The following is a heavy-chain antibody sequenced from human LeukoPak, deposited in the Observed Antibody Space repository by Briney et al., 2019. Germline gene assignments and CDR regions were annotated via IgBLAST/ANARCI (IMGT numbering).Heavy chain of an antibody. CDR3: ARDYNHYMDV. Sequence: GGSLRLSCAASGFTFSSYWMRWVRQAPGKGLEWVANIRQEGVKKNYVDSVKGRFTISRDNAKNSLYLQMNSLRAEDTAVYYCARDYNHYMDVWGKGTTVTVSS. CDR2: IRQEGVKK. J-gene: IGHJ6*03. V-gene: IGHV3-7*01. CDR1: GFTFSSYW.